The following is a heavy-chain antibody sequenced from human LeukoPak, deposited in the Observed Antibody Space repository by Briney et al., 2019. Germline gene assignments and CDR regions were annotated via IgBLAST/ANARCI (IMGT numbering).Heavy chain of an antibody. CDR3: AKHYYDSSGYSWDYFDY. D-gene: IGHD3-22*01. J-gene: IGHJ4*02. V-gene: IGHV3-23*01. CDR1: GFTFSSYA. CDR2: ISGSGGST. Sequence: EPGGSLRLSCAASGFTFSSYAMSWVRQAPGKGLEWVSAISGSGGSTYYADSVKGRFTISRDNSKNTLYLQMNSLRAEDTAVYYCAKHYYDSSGYSWDYFDYWGQGTLVTVSS.